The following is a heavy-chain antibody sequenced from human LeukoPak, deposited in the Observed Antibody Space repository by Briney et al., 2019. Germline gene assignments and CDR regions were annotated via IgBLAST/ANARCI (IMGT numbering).Heavy chain of an antibody. V-gene: IGHV4-59*01. CDR2: IYYSGST. CDR3: ARGGDWDYYYYYMDV. CDR1: GGSISSYY. D-gene: IGHD2-21*02. Sequence: PSETLSLTCTVSGGSISSYYWSWIRQPPGKGLEWIGYIYYSGSTNYNPSLKSRVTISVDTSKNQFSLKLSSVTAADTAVYYCARGGDWDYYYYYMDVWGKGTTVTISS. J-gene: IGHJ6*03.